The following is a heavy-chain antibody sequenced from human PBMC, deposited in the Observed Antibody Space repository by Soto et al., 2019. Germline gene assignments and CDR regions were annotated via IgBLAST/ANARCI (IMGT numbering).Heavy chain of an antibody. Sequence: EVQLVESGGGLVQPGRSLRLSCAASGFTFDDYAMHWVRQAPGKGLEWVSGISWNSGSIDYADSVKGRFTISRDNAKNSLYLQMSSLRAEDTALYYCAKGGYNWYSYLDYWGQGTLVTVSS. D-gene: IGHD1-7*01. J-gene: IGHJ4*02. V-gene: IGHV3-9*01. CDR1: GFTFDDYA. CDR3: AKGGYNWYSYLDY. CDR2: ISWNSGSI.